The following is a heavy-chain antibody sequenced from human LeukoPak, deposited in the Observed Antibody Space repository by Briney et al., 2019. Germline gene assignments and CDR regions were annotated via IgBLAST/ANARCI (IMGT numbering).Heavy chain of an antibody. J-gene: IGHJ3*02. D-gene: IGHD2-2*01. V-gene: IGHV3-21*01. CDR3: ARARLVPAAYDAFDI. Sequence: PGGSLRLSCAASGFTFSSYSMNWVRQAPGKGLEWVSSISSSSSYTYYADSVKGRFTISRDNAKNSLYLQMNSLRAEDTAVYYCARARLVPAAYDAFDIWGQGTMVTVSS. CDR2: ISSSSSYT. CDR1: GFTFSSYS.